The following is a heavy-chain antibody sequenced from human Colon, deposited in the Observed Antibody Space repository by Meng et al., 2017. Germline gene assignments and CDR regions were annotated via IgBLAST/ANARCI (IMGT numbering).Heavy chain of an antibody. Sequence: QVRLRESGPCLVQPAETLALTCAFCGGSCSWSDQWRWVRQPPGKGLEWIGETSHSGCTNYSPSLKRRVTISLDKSKIQLSLKLNSVTSADTAVYYCASSDYYRSDYWGQGTLVTVSS. V-gene: IGHV4-4*02. CDR3: ASSDYYRSDY. CDR1: GGSCSWSDQ. CDR2: TSHSGCT. J-gene: IGHJ4*02. D-gene: IGHD3-22*01.